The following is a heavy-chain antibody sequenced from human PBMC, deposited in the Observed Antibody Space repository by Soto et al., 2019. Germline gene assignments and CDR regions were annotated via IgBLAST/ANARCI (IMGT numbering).Heavy chain of an antibody. CDR1: GFSLTTSGVG. D-gene: IGHD3-3*01. J-gene: IGHJ4*02. CDR3: AHRVLRTVFGLVTTTAIYFDF. Sequence: QITLNESGPTQVKPRQTLTLTCTFSGFSLTTSGVGVGWIRQSPGKAPEWLALIYWDDDKRYIPSLKSRLTITKDTSKNQVVLTMDDLDPADTATYYCAHRVLRTVFGLVTTTAIYFDFWGQGTPVAVSS. V-gene: IGHV2-5*02. CDR2: IYWDDDK.